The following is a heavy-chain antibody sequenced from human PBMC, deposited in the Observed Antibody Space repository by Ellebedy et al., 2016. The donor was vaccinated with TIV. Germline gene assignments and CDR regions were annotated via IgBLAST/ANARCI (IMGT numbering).Heavy chain of an antibody. V-gene: IGHV3-33*01. CDR3: ARSIAENHLDNSNSFHAMEV. D-gene: IGHD1-14*01. J-gene: IGHJ6*02. CDR1: GFRFSGYG. Sequence: GESLKISCTTSGFRFSGYGIHWVRQAPGKGLEWVAVIGYDGSDKHYADSVKGRFTVSRDNSKNTLYLQINSLRVEDTAVYYCARSIAENHLDNSNSFHAMEVWGQGTTVTVSS. CDR2: IGYDGSDK.